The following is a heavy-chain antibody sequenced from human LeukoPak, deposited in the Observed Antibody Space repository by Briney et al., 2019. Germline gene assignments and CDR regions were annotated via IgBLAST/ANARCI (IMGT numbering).Heavy chain of an antibody. V-gene: IGHV3-48*03. CDR3: ARVCSWYGYSRYTFDI. CDR2: ISSSGSTI. J-gene: IGHJ3*02. CDR1: GLTFSSYE. Sequence: GGSLRLSCAASGLTFSSYEMNWVRQAPGKGLEWVSYISSSGSTIYYADSVKGRFTISRDNAKNSLYLQMNSLRAEDTAVYYCARVCSWYGYSRYTFDIWGQGTMVTVSS. D-gene: IGHD6-13*01.